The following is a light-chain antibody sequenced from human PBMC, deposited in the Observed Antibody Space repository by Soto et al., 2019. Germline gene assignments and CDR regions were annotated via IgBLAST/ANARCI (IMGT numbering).Light chain of an antibody. Sequence: QSVLTQPPSASGTPGQRVTISCSGSSSNIGSNTVNWYQQLPGTAPKLLIYSNNQRPSGVPDRFSGSQSGTLASLAISGRLSEDVADYYCAAWDDSLNGVVFGGGTKLTVL. CDR3: AAWDDSLNGVV. CDR2: SNN. J-gene: IGLJ2*01. CDR1: SSNIGSNT. V-gene: IGLV1-44*01.